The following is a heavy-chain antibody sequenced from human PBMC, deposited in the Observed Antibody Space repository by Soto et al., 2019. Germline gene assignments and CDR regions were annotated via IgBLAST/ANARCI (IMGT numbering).Heavy chain of an antibody. J-gene: IGHJ6*02. CDR3: ARDLEQLSGMDV. V-gene: IGHV3-30-3*01. D-gene: IGHD6-6*01. CDR2: ISYDGSNK. Sequence: GGSLRLSCAASGFTFSSYAMHWVRQAPGKGLEWVAVISYDGSNKYYADSVKGRFTISRDNSKNTLYLQMNSLRAEDTAVYYCARDLEQLSGMDVWGQGTTVTVSS. CDR1: GFTFSSYA.